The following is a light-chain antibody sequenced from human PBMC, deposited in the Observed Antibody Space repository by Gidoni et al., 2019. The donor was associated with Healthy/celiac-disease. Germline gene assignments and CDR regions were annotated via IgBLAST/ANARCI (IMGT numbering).Light chain of an antibody. CDR2: WAS. J-gene: IGKJ4*01. Sequence: DLVMTQSPASLAVSLGERATINCKSSQSVFYSSNNKNYLAWYQQKPGQPPKLLIYWASTRESGVPDRFSGSGSGTDFTLTISSLQAEDVAVYYCQQYYSTPLAFGGGTKVEIK. CDR1: QSVFYSSNNKNY. V-gene: IGKV4-1*01. CDR3: QQYYSTPLA.